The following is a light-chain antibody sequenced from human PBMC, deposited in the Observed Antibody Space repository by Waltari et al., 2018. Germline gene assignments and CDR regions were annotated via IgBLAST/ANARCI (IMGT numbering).Light chain of an antibody. CDR1: PSNSGRHY. Sequence: QSVLTQPPSASGTPGQRVAIPHSGSPSNSGRHYVYWYQQVPGTAPTLLVYRNNERPSGVPDRISGSKSGTSASLAISGLRSEDEADYYCATWDGSLTAWVFGGGTKVTVL. CDR2: RNN. CDR3: ATWDGSLTAWV. V-gene: IGLV1-47*01. J-gene: IGLJ3*02.